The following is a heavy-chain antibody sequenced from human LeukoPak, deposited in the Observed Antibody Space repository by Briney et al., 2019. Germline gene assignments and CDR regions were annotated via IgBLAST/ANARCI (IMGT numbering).Heavy chain of an antibody. J-gene: IGHJ4*02. D-gene: IGHD6-13*01. V-gene: IGHV4-4*02. Sequence: AETLTLTCAASGVTISSSNRWRGGRPPPGKLLEWIGVIYHSGSNNYNPSVKRRVTISVDKSKNQFSLKLSSVTAADTAVYYCARDGGIAAAGSYLDYWGQGTLVTVSS. CDR1: GVTISSSNR. CDR2: IYHSGSN. CDR3: ARDGGIAAAGSYLDY.